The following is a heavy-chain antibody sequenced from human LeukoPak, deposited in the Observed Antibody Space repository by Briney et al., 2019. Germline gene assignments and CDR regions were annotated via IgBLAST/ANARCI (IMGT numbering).Heavy chain of an antibody. J-gene: IGHJ4*02. V-gene: IGHV3-30*03. CDR3: AAGLLGCRGGSCYPTDY. CDR1: GFTFSSYG. D-gene: IGHD2-15*01. Sequence: GGPLRLSCAASGFTFSSYGMHWVRQAPGKGLEWVAVISDDGSNEYYVDSVKGRFTISRDNSKNTLFLQMNSLRAEDTAMYYCAAGLLGCRGGSCYPTDYWGQGTLVTVSS. CDR2: ISDDGSNE.